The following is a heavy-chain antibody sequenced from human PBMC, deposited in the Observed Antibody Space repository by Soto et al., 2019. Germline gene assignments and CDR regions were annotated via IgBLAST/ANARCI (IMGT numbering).Heavy chain of an antibody. CDR3: AHFSGYEQFDY. Sequence: GPTLVNPTQTLTLTCTFSGFSLTTSGEGVGWIRQPPGEALEWLTVIYWNNDKRYSPSLKSRLTITKDTSNNQVVLTMTNMDPVDTATYYCAHFSGYEQFDYWGQGTLVTVSS. D-gene: IGHD5-12*01. CDR2: IYWNNDK. V-gene: IGHV2-5*01. CDR1: GFSLTTSGEG. J-gene: IGHJ4*02.